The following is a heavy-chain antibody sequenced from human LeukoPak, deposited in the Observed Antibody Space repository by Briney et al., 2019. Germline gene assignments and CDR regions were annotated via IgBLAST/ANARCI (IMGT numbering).Heavy chain of an antibody. V-gene: IGHV1-2*02. CDR1: GYTFTGYY. J-gene: IGHJ4*02. Sequence: GASVKVSCKASGYTFTGYYMHWVRQAPGQGLEWMGWINPNSGGTNYAQKFQGRVTMTRDTSISTAYMELSRLRSDDTAVYYCARVSTTYCSGGSCYSFVYWGQGTLVTVSS. D-gene: IGHD2-15*01. CDR2: INPNSGGT. CDR3: ARVSTTYCSGGSCYSFVY.